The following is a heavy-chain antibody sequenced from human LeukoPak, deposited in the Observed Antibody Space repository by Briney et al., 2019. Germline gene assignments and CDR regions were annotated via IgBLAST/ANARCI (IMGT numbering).Heavy chain of an antibody. CDR3: ARIVGASTGIDY. D-gene: IGHD1-26*01. CDR2: IYYSGST. Sequence: SETLSLTCTVSGGSISSYYWSWIRQPPGKGLEWIGYIYYSGSTNYNPSLKSRVTISVDTSKNQFSLKLSSVTAADTAVYYCARIVGASTGIDYWGQGTLVTVSS. CDR1: GGSISSYY. V-gene: IGHV4-59*01. J-gene: IGHJ4*02.